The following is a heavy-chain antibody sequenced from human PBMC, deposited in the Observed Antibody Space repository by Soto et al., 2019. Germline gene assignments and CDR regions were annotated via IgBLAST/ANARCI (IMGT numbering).Heavy chain of an antibody. J-gene: IGHJ4*02. CDR2: ISYDGSNK. V-gene: IGHV3-30-3*01. D-gene: IGHD6-19*01. Sequence: QVQLVESGGGVVQPGRSLRLSCAASGFTFSSYAMHWVRQAPGKGLEWVAVISYDGSNKYYADSVKGRFTISRDNSKNTLYLQMNSLRAEDSAVYYCASAGGGAVHSIGWYYFDYWGQGTLVTVSS. CDR1: GFTFSSYA. CDR3: ASAGGGAVHSIGWYYFDY.